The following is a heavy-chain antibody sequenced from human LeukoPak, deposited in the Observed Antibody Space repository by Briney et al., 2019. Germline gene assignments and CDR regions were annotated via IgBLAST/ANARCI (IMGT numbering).Heavy chain of an antibody. CDR1: GYTFSNHH. CDR3: ARDSGNYYPNFDF. V-gene: IGHV1-46*01. J-gene: IGHJ4*02. Sequence: ASVKVSCKTSGYTFSNHHIHWVRQAPGQGLKWMGIIKVSGGSTSYAQKFQGRVTVASDTSTGTVHMELRSLRSEDTAMYYCARDSGNYYPNFDFWGQGTLVTVSS. D-gene: IGHD1-26*01. CDR2: IKVSGGST.